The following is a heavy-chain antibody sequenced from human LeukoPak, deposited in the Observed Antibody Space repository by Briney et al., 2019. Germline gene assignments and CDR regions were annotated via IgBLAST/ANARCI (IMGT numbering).Heavy chain of an antibody. Sequence: GGSLRLSCVASGFTFSSYAMHWVRQAPGKGLEWVAVISYDGSNKYYADSVKGRFTISRDNSKNTLYLQMNSLRAEDTAVYYCAREGDSSSWYPYYYYGMDVWGQGTTVTVSS. CDR2: ISYDGSNK. D-gene: IGHD6-13*01. CDR3: AREGDSSSWYPYYYYGMDV. V-gene: IGHV3-30-3*01. J-gene: IGHJ6*02. CDR1: GFTFSSYA.